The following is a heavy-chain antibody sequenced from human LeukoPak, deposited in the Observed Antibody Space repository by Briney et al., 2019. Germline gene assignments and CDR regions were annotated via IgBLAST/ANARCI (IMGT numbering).Heavy chain of an antibody. CDR3: ATPGTHSSSRYYYYMDV. J-gene: IGHJ6*03. Sequence: SVKVSCKASGGTFSSYAISWVRQARGQGPEWMGMIIPIFGTVNYAQKFQGRVTITADKSTSTAYMELSSLRSEDTAVYYCATPGTHSSSRYYYYMDVSSKGTTVTVSS. CDR1: GGTFSSYA. D-gene: IGHD1-1*01. V-gene: IGHV1-69*06. CDR2: IIPIFGTV.